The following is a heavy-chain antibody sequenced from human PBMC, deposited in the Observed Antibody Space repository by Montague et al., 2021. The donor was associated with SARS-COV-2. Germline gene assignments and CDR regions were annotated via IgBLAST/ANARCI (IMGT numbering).Heavy chain of an antibody. J-gene: IGHJ4*02. CDR1: EFMFGDYA. D-gene: IGHD3-10*01. CDR3: AKDVYYGSGNYWQAFDY. Sequence: SLRLSCSASEFMFGDYAMHWVRQTPGKGLDWVSGISYNSENTEYXDSVKGRFTISRDNAKNSLYLQMNSLRTDDTALYYCAKDVYYGSGNYWQAFDYWGQGTLVTVSS. CDR2: ISYNSENT. V-gene: IGHV3-9*01.